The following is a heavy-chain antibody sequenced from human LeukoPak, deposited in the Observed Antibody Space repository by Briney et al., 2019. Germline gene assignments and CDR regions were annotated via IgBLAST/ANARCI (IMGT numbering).Heavy chain of an antibody. J-gene: IGHJ4*02. D-gene: IGHD1-1*01. CDR1: GFTFTSYG. CDR2: ISANNGDT. CDR3: ARESHETREDY. Sequence: ASVKVSCKASGFTFTSYGISWVRQAPGQGLEWMGWISANNGDTDYPPKLQDRVTMTTDTYTSTAYMELRSLRSDDTAMYYCARESHETREDYWGQGTLVTVSS. V-gene: IGHV1-18*01.